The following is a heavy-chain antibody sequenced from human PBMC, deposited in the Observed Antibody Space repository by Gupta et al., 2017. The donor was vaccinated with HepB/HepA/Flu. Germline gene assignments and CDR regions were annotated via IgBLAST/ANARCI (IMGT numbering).Heavy chain of an antibody. CDR3: ARHETRGSSWYAPDFDY. D-gene: IGHD6-13*01. Sequence: QVQLVESGGGVVQPGRSLRLSCAASVFSFSSYGLHWVRQAPGKGLEWVAVIWYDGSNKYYADSVKGRFTISRDNSKNTLYLQMNSLRAEDTAVYYCARHETRGSSWYAPDFDYWGQGTLVTVSS. V-gene: IGHV3-33*01. CDR1: VFSFSSYG. CDR2: IWYDGSNK. J-gene: IGHJ4*02.